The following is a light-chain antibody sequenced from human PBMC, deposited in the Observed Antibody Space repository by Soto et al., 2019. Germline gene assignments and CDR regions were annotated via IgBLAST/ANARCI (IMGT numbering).Light chain of an antibody. CDR2: AAS. Sequence: DIQMTQSPSSVSASVGGRVTITCRASQDISTWLAWYQQKPGKAPKLLIYAASSLQSGVPSRFSGSGSGTEFSLTLSGLQPDDFATYYCQQGHTFPFTFGPGTKVDIK. CDR1: QDISTW. V-gene: IGKV1-12*01. CDR3: QQGHTFPFT. J-gene: IGKJ3*01.